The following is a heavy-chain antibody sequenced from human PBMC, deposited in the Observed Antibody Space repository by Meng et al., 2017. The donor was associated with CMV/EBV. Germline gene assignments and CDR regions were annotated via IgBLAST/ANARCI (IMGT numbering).Heavy chain of an antibody. D-gene: IGHD1-26*01. V-gene: IGHV3-15*01. CDR1: GFTFSNAW. J-gene: IGHJ4*02. CDR3: TTDRVGATPFDY. CDR2: IKSKTDGGTT. Sequence: VQGVGCGGCLVKPWGSLRLSCEGSGFTFSNAWMSWVRQAPGKGLGLVGRIKSKTDGGTTDYAAPVKGRFTISRDDSKNTLYLQMNSLKTEDTAVYYCTTDRVGATPFDYWGQGTLVTVSS.